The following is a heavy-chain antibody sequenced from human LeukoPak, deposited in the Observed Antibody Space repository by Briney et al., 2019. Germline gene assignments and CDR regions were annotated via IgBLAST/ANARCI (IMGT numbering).Heavy chain of an antibody. J-gene: IGHJ5*02. Sequence: GGALRLFWTASGLPFSAFGEQWAPHAPRKGLEWLAFIRYDGRFKNYADSVKGRLTISRENSKNTLYLQMNSLTTEDTSLYYCARNRAAAGDWLDPWGQGTLVIVSS. D-gene: IGHD6-13*01. CDR2: IRYDGRFK. V-gene: IGHV3-30*02. CDR3: ARNRAAAGDWLDP. CDR1: GLPFSAFG.